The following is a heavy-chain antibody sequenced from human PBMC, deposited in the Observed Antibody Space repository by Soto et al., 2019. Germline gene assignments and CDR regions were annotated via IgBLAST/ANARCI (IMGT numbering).Heavy chain of an antibody. CDR3: ARPLSPGGGYDAFDI. V-gene: IGHV5-51*01. J-gene: IGHJ3*02. D-gene: IGHD2-15*01. CDR2: IYPGDSDT. Sequence: GESLKSSCKGSGYSFTSYLIGWVRPMPGKGLECMGIIYPGDSDTRYSPSFQGQVTISADKSISTAYLQWSSLKASDTAMYYCARPLSPGGGYDAFDIWGQGTMVT. CDR1: GYSFTSYL.